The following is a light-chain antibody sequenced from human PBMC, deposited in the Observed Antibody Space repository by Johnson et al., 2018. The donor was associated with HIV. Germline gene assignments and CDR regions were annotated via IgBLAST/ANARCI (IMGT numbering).Light chain of an antibody. J-gene: IGLJ1*01. V-gene: IGLV1-51*02. CDR1: SSNIGNNY. Sequence: QSVLTQPPSVSAAPGQKVTISCSGSSSNIGNNYVSWYRHLPGTAPKLLIYENNKRPSGIPDRFSGSKSGTSATLGIPGLQTGDEAVYYCGTWDTSLSSPYVFGTGTKVTVL. CDR2: ENN. CDR3: GTWDTSLSSPYV.